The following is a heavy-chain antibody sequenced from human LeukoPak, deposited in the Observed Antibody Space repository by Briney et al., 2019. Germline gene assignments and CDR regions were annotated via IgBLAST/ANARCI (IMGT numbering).Heavy chain of an antibody. CDR1: GFTFSSYS. CDR3: XXXXXXVYGMDV. Sequence: GGSLRLSCAASGFTFSSYSMTWVRQAPGKGLEWVSSISSSSSYIYYADSVKGRFTISRDNAKNSLYLQMNSLRAEDTAVYYXXXXXXXVYGMDVWGQGTTVTVSS. CDR2: ISSSSSYI. V-gene: IGHV3-21*01. J-gene: IGHJ6*02.